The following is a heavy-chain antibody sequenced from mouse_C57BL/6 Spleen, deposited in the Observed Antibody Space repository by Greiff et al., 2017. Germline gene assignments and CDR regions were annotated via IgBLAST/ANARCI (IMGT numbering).Heavy chain of an antibody. CDR2: INPNNGGT. Sequence: EVQLQQSGPELVQPGASVKIPCKASGYTFTDSNMDWVKQSHGKGLEWIGDINPNNGGTIYNQKFKGKAPLTVDKSSSTAYRELRSLTSEDTAVYYCAVGRSSSMDYWGQGTSVTVSS. CDR1: GYTFTDSN. V-gene: IGHV1-18*01. CDR3: AVGRSSSMDY. D-gene: IGHD1-1*01. J-gene: IGHJ4*01.